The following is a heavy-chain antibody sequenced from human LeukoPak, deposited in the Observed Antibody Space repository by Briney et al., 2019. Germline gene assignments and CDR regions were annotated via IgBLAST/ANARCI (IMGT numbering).Heavy chain of an antibody. CDR1: GFTFSSYS. D-gene: IGHD3-22*01. CDR2: ISSSSSTI. CDR3: AREGCDSSGYYDYCWFDP. V-gene: IGHV3-48*01. Sequence: GGSLRLSCAASGFTFSSYSMNWVRQAPGEGLEGVSYISSSSSTIYYADSVKGRFTISRDNAKNTLYLQMNSLRAEDTAVYYCAREGCDSSGYYDYCWFDPWGQGTLVTVSS. J-gene: IGHJ5*02.